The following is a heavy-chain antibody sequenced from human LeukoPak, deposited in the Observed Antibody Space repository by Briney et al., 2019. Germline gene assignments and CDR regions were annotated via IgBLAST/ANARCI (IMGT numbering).Heavy chain of an antibody. J-gene: IGHJ4*02. V-gene: IGHV1-24*01. CDR2: FDPEDGET. Sequence: GASVKVSCKVSGYTLTELFMHWVRQAPAKGLEGMGCFDPEDGETIYAQKFQGRVTMTEDTSTDTAYMELSSLRSEDTAVYYCATGSGGNFDFDCWGQGTLVTVSS. CDR1: GYTLTELF. D-gene: IGHD4-23*01. CDR3: ATGSGGNFDFDC.